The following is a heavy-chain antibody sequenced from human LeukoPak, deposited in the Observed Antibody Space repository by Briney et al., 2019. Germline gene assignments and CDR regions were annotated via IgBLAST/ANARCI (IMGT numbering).Heavy chain of an antibody. J-gene: IGHJ4*02. CDR1: GFTFSNYA. Sequence: GGSLRLSCAASGFTFSNYAMSWVRQAPGKGLEWVSSITGGGTRAYYADSVKGRFTISRDNSGYTLHLQMNSLRAEDTAVYYCASRSGIVAATVLFDYWGQGTLVTVSS. D-gene: IGHD6-13*01. CDR2: ITGGGTRA. V-gene: IGHV3-23*01. CDR3: ASRSGIVAATVLFDY.